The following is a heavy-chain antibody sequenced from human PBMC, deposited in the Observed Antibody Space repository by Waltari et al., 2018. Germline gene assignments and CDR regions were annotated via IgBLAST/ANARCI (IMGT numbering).Heavy chain of an antibody. V-gene: IGHV4-39*01. D-gene: IGHD3-10*01. J-gene: IGHJ4*02. CDR1: GGSISSSSYY. Sequence: QLQLQESGPGLVKPSETLSLTCTVSGGSISSSSYYWGWIRQPPGKGPEWIGSIYYSGSTYYNPSLKSRVTISVDTSKSQFSLKLSSVTAADTAVYYCARHVKASGGRGILYLLNAVIDYWGQGTLVTVSS. CDR2: IYYSGST. CDR3: ARHVKASGGRGILYLLNAVIDY.